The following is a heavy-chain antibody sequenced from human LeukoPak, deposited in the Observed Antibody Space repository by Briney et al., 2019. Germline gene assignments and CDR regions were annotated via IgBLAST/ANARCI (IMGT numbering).Heavy chain of an antibody. J-gene: IGHJ4*02. Sequence: GGSLKISCKGSGYSFTSYWIRWGRQMPGKRPEWMGIIYPGDSDTRYSPSFQGQVTIPADKSISTAYLQWSSLKASDTAMYYCARGVVSGLGIDYWGQGTLVTVSS. D-gene: IGHD3-3*01. CDR3: ARGVVSGLGIDY. CDR1: GYSFTSYW. V-gene: IGHV5-51*01. CDR2: IYPGDSDT.